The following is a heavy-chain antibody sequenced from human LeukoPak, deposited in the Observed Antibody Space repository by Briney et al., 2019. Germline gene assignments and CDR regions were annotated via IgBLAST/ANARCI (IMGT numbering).Heavy chain of an antibody. Sequence: SETLSLTCTVSGGSITSFYWSWIRQSPGKGLEWIGYIYYSGSANYHPSLKSRVTISLDTSKNQSSLKLTSVTAADTAVYYCAKGYFDWLSPFGNWGQGSLVTVSS. CDR1: GGSITSFY. V-gene: IGHV4-59*01. J-gene: IGHJ4*02. CDR3: AKGYFDWLSPFGN. CDR2: IYYSGSA. D-gene: IGHD3-9*01.